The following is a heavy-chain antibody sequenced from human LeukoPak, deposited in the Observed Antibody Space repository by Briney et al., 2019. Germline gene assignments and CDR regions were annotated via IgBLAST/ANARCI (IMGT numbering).Heavy chain of an antibody. D-gene: IGHD1-1*01. V-gene: IGHV4-39*01. J-gene: IGHJ4*02. CDR1: GGSISSSSYY. CDR2: IYYSGST. Sequence: KPSATLSLTCTVSGGSISSSSYYWGWIRQPPGKGLAWIGSIYYSGSTYYNPSLHSRVTISIDSSKNQFSLKLTSVTAADTAVYYCARLNDNGGTYFDSWGQGTLVTVSS. CDR3: ARLNDNGGTYFDS.